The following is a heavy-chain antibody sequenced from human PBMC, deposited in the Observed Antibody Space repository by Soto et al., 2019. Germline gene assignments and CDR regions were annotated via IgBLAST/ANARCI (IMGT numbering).Heavy chain of an antibody. J-gene: IGHJ6*03. CDR2: IYYSGST. V-gene: IGHV4-39*01. CDR3: ARIQSTVTYYYYYMDV. CDR1: GGCISSSSYY. Sequence: SETLSLTCTVSGGCISSSSYYWGWIRQPPGKGLEWIGSIYYSGSTYYNPSLKSRVTISVDTSKNQFSLKLSSVTAADTAVYYCARIQSTVTYYYYYMDVWGKGTTVTVSS. D-gene: IGHD4-17*01.